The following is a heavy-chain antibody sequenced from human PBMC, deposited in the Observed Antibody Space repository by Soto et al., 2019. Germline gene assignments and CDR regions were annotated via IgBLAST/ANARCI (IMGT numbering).Heavy chain of an antibody. V-gene: IGHV3-30-3*01. CDR3: ASDLVSLVRGVISCFDP. D-gene: IGHD3-10*01. CDR1: GFTFSSYA. J-gene: IGHJ5*02. CDR2: ISYDGSNK. Sequence: GGSLRLSCAASGFTFSSYAMHWVRQAPGKGLEWVAVISYDGSNKYYADSVKGRFTISRDNSKNTLYLQMNSLRAEDTAVYYCASDLVSLVRGVISCFDPWGQGTLVTVSS.